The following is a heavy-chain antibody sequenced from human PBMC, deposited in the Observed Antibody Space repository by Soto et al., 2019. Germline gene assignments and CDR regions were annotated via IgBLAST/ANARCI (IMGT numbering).Heavy chain of an antibody. CDR1: GFTFSYYP. CDR3: AREGVHNYTEYYFHY. V-gene: IGHV3-21*06. CDR2: ISGIRDYI. D-gene: IGHD3-10*01. J-gene: IGHJ4*02. Sequence: EVQLVESGGGLDNPGGSLRLSCAASGFTFSYYPLHWVRRAPGKGLEWVSSISGIRDYIRYADSVKGRFTISRDNAKTSLYLQMNSLTAEDTAVYYCAREGVHNYTEYYFHYWGQGTLVTVSS.